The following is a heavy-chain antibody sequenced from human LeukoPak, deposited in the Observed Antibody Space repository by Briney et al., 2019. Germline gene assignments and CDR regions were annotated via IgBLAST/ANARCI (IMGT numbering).Heavy chain of an antibody. Sequence: GASVKVSCKASGYTFTSYYMHWVRQAPGQGLEWMGIINPSGGSTSYAQKFQGRVTMTEDTSTDTAYMELSSLRSEDTAVYYCARGAPLYYYDSSGKSAFDIWGQGTMVTVSS. V-gene: IGHV1-46*01. CDR1: GYTFTSYY. D-gene: IGHD3-22*01. CDR2: INPSGGST. CDR3: ARGAPLYYYDSSGKSAFDI. J-gene: IGHJ3*02.